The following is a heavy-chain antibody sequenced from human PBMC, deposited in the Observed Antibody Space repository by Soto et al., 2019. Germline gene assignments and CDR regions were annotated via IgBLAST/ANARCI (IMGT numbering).Heavy chain of an antibody. CDR3: ARGLGIAAAQYDY. CDR1: GGSISSGDYY. J-gene: IGHJ4*02. CDR2: IYYSGST. Sequence: SETLSLTCTVSGGSISSGDYYWSWIRQPPGKGLEWIGYIYYSGSTYYNPSVKSRVTISVDTSKNQFSLKLSSVTAADTAVYYCARGLGIAAAQYDYWGQGTLVTVSS. D-gene: IGHD6-13*01. V-gene: IGHV4-30-4*01.